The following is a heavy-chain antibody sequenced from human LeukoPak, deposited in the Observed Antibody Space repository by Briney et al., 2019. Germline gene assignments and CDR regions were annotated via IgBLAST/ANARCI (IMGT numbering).Heavy chain of an antibody. V-gene: IGHV3-48*01. Sequence: GGSLRLSCAASGFSFSDYSMNWVRQAPGKGLEGVSYISSRSTTVYYAVSVKGRFTISRDNSKNTLYLQMNSLRAEDTAVYYCAAQMVRGVIVNWFDPWGQGTLVTVSS. CDR1: GFSFSDYS. CDR3: AAQMVRGVIVNWFDP. J-gene: IGHJ5*02. CDR2: ISSRSTTV. D-gene: IGHD3-10*01.